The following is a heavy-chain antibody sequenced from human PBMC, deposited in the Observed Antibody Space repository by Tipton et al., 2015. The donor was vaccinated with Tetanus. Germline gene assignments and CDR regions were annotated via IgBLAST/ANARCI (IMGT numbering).Heavy chain of an antibody. CDR3: AKEALGVLDV. J-gene: IGHJ6*04. Sequence: SLRLSCAASGFTFSTSAMSWVRQAPGKGLEWVSTLGGSNGRTYYADSVKGRFTVSRDNSKNTVWLQLNSLRGDDTAIYYCAKEALGVLDVWGKGTPVTVSP. CDR1: GFTFSTSA. CDR2: LGGSNGRT. V-gene: IGHV3-23*01.